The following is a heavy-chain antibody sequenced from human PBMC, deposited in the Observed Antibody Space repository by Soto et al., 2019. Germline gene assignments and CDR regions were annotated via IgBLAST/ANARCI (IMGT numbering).Heavy chain of an antibody. CDR3: ARGYYYDSSGYNY. CDR1: GGSISSGDYY. CDR2: IYYSGST. Sequence: PSETLSLTCTVSGGSISSGDYYWSWIRQPPGKGLEWIGYIYYSGSTYYNPSLKSRVTISVDTSKNQFSLKMSSETAADTAVYYCARGYYYDSSGYNYWGPGTLVIVSS. J-gene: IGHJ4*02. D-gene: IGHD3-22*01. V-gene: IGHV4-30-4*01.